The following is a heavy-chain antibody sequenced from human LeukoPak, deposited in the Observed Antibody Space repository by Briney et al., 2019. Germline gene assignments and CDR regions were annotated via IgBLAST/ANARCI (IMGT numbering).Heavy chain of an antibody. D-gene: IGHD6-19*01. CDR1: GFTFSSYA. CDR3: AKHLRTSVWFFDS. V-gene: IGHV3-23*01. CDR2: ISGSSLTT. Sequence: PGGSLRLSCAASGFTFSSYALSWVRQAPGKGLEWVSLISGSSLTTDYADSVKGRFTTSRDNSKNTLSLQMNSLNADDTAVYYCAKHLRTSVWFFDSWGQGTLVTVSS. J-gene: IGHJ4*02.